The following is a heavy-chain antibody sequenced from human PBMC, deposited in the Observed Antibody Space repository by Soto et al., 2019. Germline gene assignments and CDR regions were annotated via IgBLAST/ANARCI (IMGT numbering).Heavy chain of an antibody. D-gene: IGHD3-3*01. V-gene: IGHV4-61*01. CDR1: VGSISSGYSY. J-gene: IGHJ5*02. CDR3: ARGLLRFLQWFDP. CDR2: VYYSGST. Sequence: SETLSRTCSVSVGSISSGYSYWGWIPQPPGKGLEWIGYVYYSGSTNYNPSLKSRATISLDTNKNQLSLKMTSLTSADTAFYYCARGLLRFLQWFDPWGQGTLVTVSS.